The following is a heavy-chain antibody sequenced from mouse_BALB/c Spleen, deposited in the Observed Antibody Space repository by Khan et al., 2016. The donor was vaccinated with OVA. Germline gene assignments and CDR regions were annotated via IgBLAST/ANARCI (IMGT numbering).Heavy chain of an antibody. J-gene: IGHJ3*01. D-gene: IGHD2-2*01. Sequence: MQLEESGPELMKPGASVKISCKASGYSFTSYYIHWVMESHGKSLEWIGYIDPFSGDTTYNQKFKGKATLTVDKSSSTAYILLSNLTSEDSAVXYCTRHGYVAWFTYWGQGTLVTVSA. V-gene: IGHV1S135*01. CDR1: GYSFTSYY. CDR3: TRHGYVAWFTY. CDR2: IDPFSGDT.